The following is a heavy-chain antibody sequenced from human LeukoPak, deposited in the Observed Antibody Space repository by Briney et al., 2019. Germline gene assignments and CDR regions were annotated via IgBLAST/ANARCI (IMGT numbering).Heavy chain of an antibody. CDR3: ARAGYYYDSSGYYPDY. CDR1: GFTFSSYW. V-gene: IGHV3-74*01. CDR2: INSDGSSR. J-gene: IGHJ4*02. D-gene: IGHD3-22*01. Sequence: PGGSLRLSCAASGFTFSSYWMHWVRQAPGKGLVWVSRINSDGSSRSYADSVKGRFTISRDNAKNTLYLQMNSLRAEDTAVYYCARAGYYYDSSGYYPDYWGQGTLVTVSS.